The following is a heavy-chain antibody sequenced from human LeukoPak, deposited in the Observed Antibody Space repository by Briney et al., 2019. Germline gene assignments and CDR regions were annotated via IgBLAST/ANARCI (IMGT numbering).Heavy chain of an antibody. CDR1: GFLFSRYW. CDR3: ARDYYGSGADLLFDP. CDR2: INWNGGST. J-gene: IGHJ5*02. D-gene: IGHD3-10*01. V-gene: IGHV3-20*04. Sequence: PGGSLRLSCAASGFLFSRYWMSWVRQAPGKGLEWVSGINWNGGSTGYADSVKGRFTISRDNAKNSLYLQMNSLRAEDTALYYCARDYYGSGADLLFDPWGQGTLVTVSS.